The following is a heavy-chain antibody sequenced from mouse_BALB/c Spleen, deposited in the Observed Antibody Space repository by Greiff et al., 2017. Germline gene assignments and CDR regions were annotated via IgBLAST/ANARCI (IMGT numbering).Heavy chain of an antibody. V-gene: IGHV1-14*01. Sequence: VQLQQSGPELVKPGASVKMSCKASGYTFTSYVMHWVKQKPGQGLEWIGYINPYNDGTKYNEKFKGKATLTSDKSSSTAYMELSSLTSEDSAVYYCAREDGNYGHYYAMDYWGQGTSVTVSA. J-gene: IGHJ4*01. CDR3: AREDGNYGHYYAMDY. D-gene: IGHD2-1*01. CDR2: INPYNDGT. CDR1: GYTFTSYV.